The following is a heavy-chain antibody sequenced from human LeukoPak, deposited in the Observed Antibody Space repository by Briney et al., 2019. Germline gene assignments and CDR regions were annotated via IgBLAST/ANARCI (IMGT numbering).Heavy chain of an antibody. CDR2: INPNSGGT. CDR1: GYTFTGYY. D-gene: IGHD3-22*01. V-gene: IGHV1-2*04. J-gene: IGHJ4*02. CDR3: ARDGYYYDSSGYYNGFDY. Sequence: ASVKVSCKASGYTFTGYYMHWVRQAPGHGLEWMGWINPNSGGTNYAQKFQGWVTMTRDTSISTAYMELSRLRSDDTAVYYCARDGYYYDSSGYYNGFDYWGQGTLVTVSS.